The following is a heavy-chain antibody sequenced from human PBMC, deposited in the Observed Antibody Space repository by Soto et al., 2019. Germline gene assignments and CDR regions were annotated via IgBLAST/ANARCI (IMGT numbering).Heavy chain of an antibody. CDR3: ARYTIFGVVIDTIDS. V-gene: IGHV3-48*01. Sequence: GGSLRLSCAASGFTFSNYAMNWVRQAPGMGLEWVAYISSSSITKYYAASVKGRFTISRDNAKNSLYLQMNSLRAEDTAVYYCARYTIFGVVIDTIDSWGQGTLVTVSS. J-gene: IGHJ4*02. CDR1: GFTFSNYA. CDR2: ISSSSITK. D-gene: IGHD3-3*01.